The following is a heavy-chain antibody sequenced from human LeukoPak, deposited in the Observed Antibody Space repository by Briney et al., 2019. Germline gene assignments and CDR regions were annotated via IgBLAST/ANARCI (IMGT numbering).Heavy chain of an antibody. CDR1: GFTFSSNA. J-gene: IGHJ4*02. Sequence: GGSLRLSCAASGFTFSSNAMTWVRQAPGKGLEWVSAIHGSDDNTHYADSVKGRFTISRDKSRNTLYLQMNSLRADDTAVYYCAKDLLRWSFDYWGQGTLVTVSS. CDR2: IHGSDDNT. D-gene: IGHD4-23*01. CDR3: AKDLLRWSFDY. V-gene: IGHV3-23*01.